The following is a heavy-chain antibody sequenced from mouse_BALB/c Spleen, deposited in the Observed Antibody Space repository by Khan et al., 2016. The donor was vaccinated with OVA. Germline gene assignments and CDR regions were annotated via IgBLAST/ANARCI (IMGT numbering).Heavy chain of an antibody. CDR3: TRSGYGNPCAY. V-gene: IGHV1S81*02. D-gene: IGHD2-10*02. CDR2: INPSNGGT. J-gene: IGHJ3*01. Sequence: QVQLQQPGAELVKPGASVKLSCKASGYTFSSYYMYWVKQRPGQGLEWIGGINPSNGGTNFNEKFKTKATLTVDKSSSTAYMQLSSLTSEDSAVYYCTRSGYGNPCAYWGQGTLVTVSA. CDR1: GYTFSSYY.